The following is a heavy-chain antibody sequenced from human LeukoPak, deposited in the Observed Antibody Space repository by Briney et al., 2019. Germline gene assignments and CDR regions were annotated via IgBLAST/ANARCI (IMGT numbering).Heavy chain of an antibody. CDR1: GGSFSGYY. CDR3: ARGRQWLVSDY. J-gene: IGHJ4*02. Sequence: PSETLSLTCAVYGGSFSGYYWSWIRQPPGKGLEWIGEINHSGSTNYNPSLKSRVTISVDTSKNQFSLKLSSVTAADTAVYYCARGRQWLVSDYWGQGTLVTVSS. CDR2: INHSGST. D-gene: IGHD6-19*01. V-gene: IGHV4-34*01.